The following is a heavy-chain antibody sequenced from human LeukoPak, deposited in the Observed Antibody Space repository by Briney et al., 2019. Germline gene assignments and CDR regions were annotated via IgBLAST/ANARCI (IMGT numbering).Heavy chain of an antibody. D-gene: IGHD3-10*01. Sequence: PSETLSLTCTVSGGSISSYYWSWIRQPPGKGLEWIGYIYYSGSTNYNPSLKSRVTISVDTSKNQFSLKLSSVTAADTAAYYCARASNYYGSGSYYYTPDYWGQGTLVTVSS. V-gene: IGHV4-59*01. CDR3: ARASNYYGSGSYYYTPDY. CDR1: GGSISSYY. J-gene: IGHJ4*02. CDR2: IYYSGST.